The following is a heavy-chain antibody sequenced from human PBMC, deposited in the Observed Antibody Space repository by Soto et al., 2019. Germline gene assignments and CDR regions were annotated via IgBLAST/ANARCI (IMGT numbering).Heavy chain of an antibody. Sequence: SETLSLTCTVSGGSISSYYWSWIRQPPGKGLEWIGYIYYSGSTNYNPSLKSRVTISIDTSKNQFSLRLSSVTAADTAVFYCAREGYCGSPSCYGWGQGTLVTVSS. CDR3: AREGYCGSPSCYG. J-gene: IGHJ4*02. V-gene: IGHV4-59*12. D-gene: IGHD2-2*01. CDR2: IYYSGST. CDR1: GGSISSYY.